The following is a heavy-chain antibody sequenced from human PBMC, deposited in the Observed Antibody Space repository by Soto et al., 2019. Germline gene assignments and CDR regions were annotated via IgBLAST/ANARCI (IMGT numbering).Heavy chain of an antibody. Sequence: GGSLRLSCAASGFSFSTYNMDWVRQAPGKRPEWIAYISTTSFTIYYADSVKGRFTISRGNDRNSLYLEMNSLRDEDTAVYYCARDRCYDGTCYSASDSWGQGTLVTVSS. V-gene: IGHV3-48*02. CDR3: ARDRCYDGTCYSASDS. CDR2: ISTTSFTI. J-gene: IGHJ5*01. D-gene: IGHD2-15*01. CDR1: GFSFSTYN.